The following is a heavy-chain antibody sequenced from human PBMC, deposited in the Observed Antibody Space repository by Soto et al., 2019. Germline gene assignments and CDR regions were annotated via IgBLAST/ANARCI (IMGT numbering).Heavy chain of an antibody. V-gene: IGHV4-59*01. CDR1: GGSIRDYY. CDR3: ARENRGAFDY. J-gene: IGHJ4*02. Sequence: QVQLQESSPGLVKPSETLSLTCTVSGGSIRDYYWVWIRQPPGKGLEWIGSIFYIGSTDYYPSLKSRVSISLATSKNQFSLNLGSVTAADTAVYYCARENRGAFDYWGQGAVVTVSS. CDR2: IFYIGST.